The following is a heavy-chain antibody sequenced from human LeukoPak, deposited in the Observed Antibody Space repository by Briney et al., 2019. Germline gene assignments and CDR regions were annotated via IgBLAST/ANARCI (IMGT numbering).Heavy chain of an antibody. CDR2: ISSSPSYI. CDR3: ARDAFDI. V-gene: IGHV3-21*01. Sequence: GGSLRLSCAAPGFTFSSNSMNGVGQAPGKGLEWVSYISSSPSYIYYADSVKGRFTISRDNAKNSLYLQMNSLSAEDTAVYYGARDAFDIWGQGTMVTVAS. CDR1: GFTFSSNS. J-gene: IGHJ3*02.